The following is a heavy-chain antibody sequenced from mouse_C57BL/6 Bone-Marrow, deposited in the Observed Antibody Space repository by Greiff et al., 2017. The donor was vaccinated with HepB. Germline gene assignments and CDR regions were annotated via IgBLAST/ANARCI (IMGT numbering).Heavy chain of an antibody. D-gene: IGHD2-4*01. CDR1: GFNIKDYY. CDR2: IDPEDGET. V-gene: IGHV14-2*01. Sequence: EVKLVESGAELVKPGASVKLSCTASGFNIKDYYMHWVKQRTEQGLEWIGRIDPEDGETKYAPKFQGKATITADTSSNTAYLQLSSLTSEDTAVYYCAEDYDYDEGYAMDYWGQGTSVTVSS. J-gene: IGHJ4*01. CDR3: AEDYDYDEGYAMDY.